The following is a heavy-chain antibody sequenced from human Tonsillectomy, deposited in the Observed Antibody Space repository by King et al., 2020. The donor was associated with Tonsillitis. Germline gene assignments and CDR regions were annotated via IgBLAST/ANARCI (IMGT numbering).Heavy chain of an antibody. Sequence: TLKESGPTLVKPTQTLTLTCTVSGFSLSTDGVGVAWIRQPPGKALEWLAIVYWDDDKQYTSSLRRRLTITKDTSKTQFVLTMTNMDPVDTATYYCARAGYSTTHHVYGDWFDPWGQGTLVTVSS. CDR3: ARAGYSTTHHVYGDWFDP. CDR2: VYWDDDK. D-gene: IGHD2/OR15-2a*01. J-gene: IGHJ5*02. V-gene: IGHV2-5*02. CDR1: GFSLSTDGVG.